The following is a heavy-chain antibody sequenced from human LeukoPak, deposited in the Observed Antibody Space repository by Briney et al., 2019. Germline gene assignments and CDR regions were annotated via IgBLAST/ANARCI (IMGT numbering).Heavy chain of an antibody. CDR3: ARGPLGIAAAGTHFDY. CDR1: GGSFSGYY. V-gene: IGHV4-34*01. Sequence: SETLSLTCAVYGGSFSGYYWSWIRQPPGKGLEWIGEINHSGSTNYNPSLKSRVTISVDTSKNQFSLQLNSVTPEDTAVYYCARGPLGIAAAGTHFDYWGQGTLVTVSS. J-gene: IGHJ4*02. CDR2: INHSGST. D-gene: IGHD6-13*01.